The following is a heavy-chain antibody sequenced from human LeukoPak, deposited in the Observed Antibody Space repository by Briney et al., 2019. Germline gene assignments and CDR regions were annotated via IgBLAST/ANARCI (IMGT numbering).Heavy chain of an antibody. D-gene: IGHD1-1*01. Sequence: PGGSLRLSCASSGFTFSDGWMNWVRQAPGKGLEWVGRIKSKTDGGTTDYAAPVKGRFTISRDDSKNTLYLQMNSLKTEDTAVYYCTTALYDWNDVYYWGQGTLVTVSS. CDR3: TTALYDWNDVYY. CDR1: GFTFSDGW. V-gene: IGHV3-15*01. CDR2: IKSKTDGGTT. J-gene: IGHJ4*02.